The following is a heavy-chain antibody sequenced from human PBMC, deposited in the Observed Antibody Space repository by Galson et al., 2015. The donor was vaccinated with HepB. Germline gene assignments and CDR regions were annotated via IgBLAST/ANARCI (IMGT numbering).Heavy chain of an antibody. D-gene: IGHD3-22*01. J-gene: IGHJ2*01. CDR2: IYYSGST. CDR1: GGSISSYY. V-gene: IGHV4-59*01. Sequence: LSLTCTVSGGSISSYYWSWIRQPPGKGLEWIGYIYYSGSTNYNPSLKSRVTISVDTSKNQFSLKLSSVTAADTAVYFCARDTYYDSSRYFDLWGRGTLVTVSS. CDR3: ARDTYYDSSRYFDL.